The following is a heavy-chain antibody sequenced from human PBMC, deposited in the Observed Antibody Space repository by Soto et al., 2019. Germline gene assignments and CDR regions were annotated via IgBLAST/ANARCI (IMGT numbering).Heavy chain of an antibody. CDR1: GFTFTNYW. CDR3: TTGFEY. CDR2: IDGVGAGT. Sequence: EVQLVQSGGGSVQPGGSLRLSCAASGFTFTNYWMHWVRQVPGKGLVCVSRIDGVGAGTSYSDSVRGRFTISRDNAENMLYLQMNSLRAEDTAVYYCTTGFEYWGQGTLVTVSS. V-gene: IGHV3-74*01. J-gene: IGHJ4*02.